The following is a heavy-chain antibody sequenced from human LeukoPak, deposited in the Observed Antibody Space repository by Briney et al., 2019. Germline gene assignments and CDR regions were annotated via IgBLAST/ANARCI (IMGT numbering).Heavy chain of an antibody. CDR1: GFTFSSYS. D-gene: IGHD3-22*01. Sequence: QTGGSLRLSCAASGFTFSSYSMNWVRQAPGKGLEWVSYISSSSSTIYYADSVKGRFTISRDNAKNSLYLQMNSLRAEDTAVYYCARENYDSSGYYYPLYFDYWGQGTLVTVSS. CDR3: ARENYDSSGYYYPLYFDY. CDR2: ISSSSSTI. V-gene: IGHV3-48*01. J-gene: IGHJ4*02.